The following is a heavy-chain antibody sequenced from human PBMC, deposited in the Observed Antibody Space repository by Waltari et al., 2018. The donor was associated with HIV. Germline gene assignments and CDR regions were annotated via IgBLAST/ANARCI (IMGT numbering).Heavy chain of an antibody. CDR2: ISSSGGTI. J-gene: IGHJ4*02. Sequence: EVQLVESGGGLVQPGGSLRLSCAASGFTFSSYEMNWVRQAPGKGLEWVSYISSSGGTIYYADAVKGRFTISRDNAKRTLYLQMNSLRAEDTAVYYCAREKAVVADYWGQGTLATVS. CDR1: GFTFSSYE. D-gene: IGHD2-15*01. V-gene: IGHV3-48*03. CDR3: AREKAVVADY.